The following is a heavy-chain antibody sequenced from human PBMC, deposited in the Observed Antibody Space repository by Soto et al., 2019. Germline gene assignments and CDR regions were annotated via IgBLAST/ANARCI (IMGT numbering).Heavy chain of an antibody. J-gene: IGHJ4*02. CDR3: ARGGLEPFDY. CDR2: INDYGTTI. D-gene: IGHD1-1*01. V-gene: IGHV3-74*01. CDR1: GFNLGSNW. Sequence: GGSLRLSCAASGFNLGSNWMHWVRQAPGKGLVWVSRINDYGTTINYAESVEGRFTISRGDAKSEVYLQMNNLRAEDTAVYYCARGGLEPFDYWGQGALVTVSS.